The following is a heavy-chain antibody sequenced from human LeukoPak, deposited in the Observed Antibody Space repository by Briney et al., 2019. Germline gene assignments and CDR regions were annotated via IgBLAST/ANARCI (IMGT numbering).Heavy chain of an antibody. J-gene: IGHJ4*02. CDR2: IYYNGNT. V-gene: IGHV4-59*01. Sequence: PSETLSLTCTVSGGSISNYYWSWIRQPPGKGLEWIGYIYYNGNTNYNPSLKSRVTISVDTSKNQFSLKLTSVTAADTAVYFCARVGTRGYSYGRFDYWGQGTLLTVSS. CDR3: ARVGTRGYSYGRFDY. D-gene: IGHD5-18*01. CDR1: GGSISNYY.